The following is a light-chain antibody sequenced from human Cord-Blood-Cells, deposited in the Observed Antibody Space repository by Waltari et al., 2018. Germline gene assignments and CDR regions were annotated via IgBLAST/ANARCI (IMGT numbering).Light chain of an antibody. CDR2: KVS. CDR1: QSLVHSDGNTY. CDR3: MQGTHWPWT. Sequence: DVVMTQSPLSLPVTLGQPASISCRSSQSLVHSDGNTYLNWFQQRPGQSPRRLIYKVSNRDSGVPDRFSGSGSGTDFTLKISRVEAEDVRVYYCMQGTHWPWTFGQGTKVEIK. V-gene: IGKV2-30*02. J-gene: IGKJ1*01.